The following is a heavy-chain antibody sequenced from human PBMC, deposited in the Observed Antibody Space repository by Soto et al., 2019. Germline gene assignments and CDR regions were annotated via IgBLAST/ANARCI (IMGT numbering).Heavy chain of an antibody. CDR1: GFTFSSYA. V-gene: IGHV3-23*01. J-gene: IGHJ4*02. CDR2: ISGSGGST. D-gene: IGHD3-22*01. CDR3: AKDQLEGYYDSSGYYYDY. Sequence: GGSLRLSCAASGFTFSSYAMSWVRQAPGKGLEWVSAISGSGGSTYYADSVKGRFTISRDNSKNTQYLQMNSLRAEDTAVYYCAKDQLEGYYDSSGYYYDYWGQGTLVTVSS.